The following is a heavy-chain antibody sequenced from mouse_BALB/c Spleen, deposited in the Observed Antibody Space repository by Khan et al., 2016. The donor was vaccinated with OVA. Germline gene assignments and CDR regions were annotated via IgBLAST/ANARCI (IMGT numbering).Heavy chain of an antibody. CDR3: AREEALYYFDY. V-gene: IGHV1-76*01. CDR2: IYPGTDNT. D-gene: IGHD3-2*02. CDR1: GYIFTNYW. J-gene: IGHJ2*01. Sequence: VQLVETGAELVRPGASVKLSCKTSGYIFTNYWIHWVKQRSGQDLEWIARIYPGTDNTYYNAKFKDKATLTVDKSSSTAYIQLSSLKSEDSAVYFCAREEALYYFDYWGQGTTLTVSS.